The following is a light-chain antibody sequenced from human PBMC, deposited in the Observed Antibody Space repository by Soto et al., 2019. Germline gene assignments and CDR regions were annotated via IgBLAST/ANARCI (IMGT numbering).Light chain of an antibody. V-gene: IGKV1-5*03. Sequence: DIQMTQSPSTLSASVGDRGTITCRPSQSISVWLAWYQQKAGKAPNLLVYKSSRLESGGPSRFSGSGSETDFTLTISGLQPGDSATYYCQQYNSYSPTFGQGTKVDIK. CDR2: KSS. CDR3: QQYNSYSPT. J-gene: IGKJ1*01. CDR1: QSISVW.